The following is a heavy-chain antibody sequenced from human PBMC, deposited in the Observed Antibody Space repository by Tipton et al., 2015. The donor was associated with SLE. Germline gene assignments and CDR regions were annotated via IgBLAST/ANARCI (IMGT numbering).Heavy chain of an antibody. V-gene: IGHV1-2*02. CDR2: INANTGGT. J-gene: IGHJ6*02. D-gene: IGHD2-15*01. CDR1: GYTFTDHY. Sequence: QSGAEVKKPGASVKVSCKASGYTFTDHYVHWVRQAPGQGLEWMAWINANTGGTNYPQKFQDRVSVTRDTSINTVYMEMSRLGSDDTAVYYCARAHLSCSGGSCYSDYYFFGMDVWGQGTTVAVSS. CDR3: ARAHLSCSGGSCYSDYYFFGMDV.